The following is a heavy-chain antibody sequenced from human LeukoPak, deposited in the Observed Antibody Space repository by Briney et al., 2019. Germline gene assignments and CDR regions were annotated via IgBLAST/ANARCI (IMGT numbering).Heavy chain of an antibody. V-gene: IGHV3-20*04. CDR1: GFTFGDYG. D-gene: IGHD2/OR15-2a*01. Sequence: GGSLRLSCAASGFTFGDYGMNWVRQVPGKGLEWVSGINWIGGSTGYGDSVKGRFTISRDNAKNSLCLQMNSLRAEDTALYYCAKNWGSFSWYFDLWGRGTLVTVSS. J-gene: IGHJ2*01. CDR3: AKNWGSFSWYFDL. CDR2: INWIGGST.